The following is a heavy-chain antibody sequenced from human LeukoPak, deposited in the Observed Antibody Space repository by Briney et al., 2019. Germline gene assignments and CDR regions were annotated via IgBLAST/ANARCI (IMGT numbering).Heavy chain of an antibody. D-gene: IGHD2-8*01. CDR1: GGTFSSYA. CDR2: IIPIFGTA. J-gene: IGHJ6*03. CDR3: ARGPDIVLIESYMDV. Sequence: ASVKVSCKASGGTFSSYAISWVRQAPGQGLEWMGGIIPIFGTANYAQKFQGRVTITADESTSTAYMELSSLRSEDTAVYYCARGPDIVLIESYMDVWGKGTTVTVSS. V-gene: IGHV1-69*01.